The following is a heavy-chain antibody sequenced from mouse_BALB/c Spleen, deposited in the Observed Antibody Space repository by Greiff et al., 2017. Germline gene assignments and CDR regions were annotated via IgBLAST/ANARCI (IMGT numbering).Heavy chain of an antibody. CDR2: INPSTGYT. V-gene: IGHV1-7*01. Sequence: QVQLQQSGAELAKPGASVKMSCKASGYTFTSYWMHWVKQRPGQGLEWIGYINPSTGYTEYNQKFKDKATLTADKSSSTAYMQLSSLTSEDSAVYYCARIYYGYEAYWGQGTLVTVSA. J-gene: IGHJ3*01. CDR3: ARIYYGYEAY. CDR1: GYTFTSYW. D-gene: IGHD2-2*01.